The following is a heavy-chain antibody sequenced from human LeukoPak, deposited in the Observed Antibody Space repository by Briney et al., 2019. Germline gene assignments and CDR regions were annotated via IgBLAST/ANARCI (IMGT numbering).Heavy chain of an antibody. V-gene: IGHV1-2*02. CDR2: INPNSGGA. Sequence: ASVKVSCKASGGTFSSYAISWVRQAPGQGLEWMGWINPNSGGAKTAQTFQGRVTMTRDTSISTAYMELSRLRSDDTAVYFCARSVVAGSGNFDYWGQGTLVTVSS. J-gene: IGHJ4*02. D-gene: IGHD6-19*01. CDR3: ARSVVAGSGNFDY. CDR1: GGTFSSYA.